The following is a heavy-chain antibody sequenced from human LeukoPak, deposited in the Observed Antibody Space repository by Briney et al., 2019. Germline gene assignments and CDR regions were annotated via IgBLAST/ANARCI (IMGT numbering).Heavy chain of an antibody. CDR3: ARDKYAHYFDY. CDR1: GGSISSGDYY. CDR2: IYYSGST. J-gene: IGHJ4*02. Sequence: PSETLSLTCTVSGGSISSGDYYWSWIRQPPGKGLEWIGYIYYSGSTYYNPSLKSRVTISVDTSKNQFSLRLSSVTAADTAVYYCARDKYAHYFDYWGQGTLVTVSS. V-gene: IGHV4-30-4*01.